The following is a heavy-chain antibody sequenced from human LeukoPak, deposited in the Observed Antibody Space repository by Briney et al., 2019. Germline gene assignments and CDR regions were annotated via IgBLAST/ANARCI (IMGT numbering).Heavy chain of an antibody. J-gene: IGHJ4*02. CDR1: GFTFSSFW. CDR3: ARDPGSSSFDY. CDR2: IKTDGSEK. Sequence: GGSLRLSCAASGFTFSSFWMSWVRQAPGKGLEWVAKIKTDGSEKYYVDSVKGRFTISRDNAQNSLSLQMNSLRVEDTAVYYCARDPGSSSFDYWGQGTLVTVSS. V-gene: IGHV3-7*01. D-gene: IGHD6-13*01.